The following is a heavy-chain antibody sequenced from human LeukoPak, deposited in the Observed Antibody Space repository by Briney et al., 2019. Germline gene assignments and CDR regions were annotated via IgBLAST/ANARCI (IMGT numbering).Heavy chain of an antibody. CDR3: ATGGRRYYAD. Sequence: PRGSLRLSCVVSGFMFSSNTMTWARQAPRKGLEWVANIKEDGSEKHYVDSVKGRSTISRDNAKNSLYLQMNSLRAEDTAVYYCATGGRRYYADWGQGTLVTVSS. V-gene: IGHV3-7*01. D-gene: IGHD2/OR15-2a*01. J-gene: IGHJ4*02. CDR1: GFMFSSNT. CDR2: IKEDGSEK.